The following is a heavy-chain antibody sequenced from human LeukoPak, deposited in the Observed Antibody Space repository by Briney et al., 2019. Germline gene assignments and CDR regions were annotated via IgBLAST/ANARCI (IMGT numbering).Heavy chain of an antibody. V-gene: IGHV3-48*04. CDR1: KFTFSSYG. D-gene: IGHD2-2*01. CDR3: ARVVPAAYPYAFDI. CDR2: ISSSGSTI. J-gene: IGHJ3*02. Sequence: GGSLRLSCAASKFTFSSYGMHWVRQAPGKGLEWVSYISSSGSTIYYADSVKGRFTISRDNAKNSLYLQMNSLRAEDTAVYYCARVVPAAYPYAFDIWGQGTMVTVSS.